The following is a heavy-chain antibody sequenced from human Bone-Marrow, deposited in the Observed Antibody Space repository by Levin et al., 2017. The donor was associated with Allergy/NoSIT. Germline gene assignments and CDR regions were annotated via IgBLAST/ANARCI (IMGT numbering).Heavy chain of an antibody. J-gene: IGHJ4*02. D-gene: IGHD6-19*01. CDR1: GFTVSSNY. CDR2: IYSGGST. CDR3: ARHSSGWYYCDY. Sequence: GGSLRLSCAASGFTVSSNYMSWVRQAPGKGLEWVSVIYSGGSTYYADSVKGRFTISRDNSKNTLYLQMNSLRAEDTAVYYCARHSSGWYYCDYWGQGTLVTVSS. V-gene: IGHV3-66*02.